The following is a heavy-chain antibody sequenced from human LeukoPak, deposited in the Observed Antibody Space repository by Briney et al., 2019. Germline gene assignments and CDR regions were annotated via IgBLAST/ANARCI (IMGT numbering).Heavy chain of an antibody. Sequence: GGSLRLSCAASGFTFSSYWMSWVRQAPGKGLEWVANIKQDGSEKYYVGSVEGRFTISRDNAKNSLYLQMNSLRAEDTAVYYCARCGYSYGQNWFDPWGQGTLVTVSS. J-gene: IGHJ5*02. D-gene: IGHD5-18*01. CDR3: ARCGYSYGQNWFDP. CDR1: GFTFSSYW. V-gene: IGHV3-7*01. CDR2: IKQDGSEK.